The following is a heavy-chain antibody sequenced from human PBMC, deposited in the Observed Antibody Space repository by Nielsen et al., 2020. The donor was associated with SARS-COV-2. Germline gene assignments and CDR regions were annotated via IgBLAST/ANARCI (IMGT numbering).Heavy chain of an antibody. J-gene: IGHJ3*02. V-gene: IGHV1-3*01. CDR2: INAGNGNT. D-gene: IGHD3-10*01. Sequence: WVRQAPGQRLEWMGWINAGNGNTKYLQKFQGRVTITRDTSASTAYMELSSLRSEDTAVYYCARDQGGYYGSGRPGAFDIWGQGTMVTVSS. CDR3: ARDQGGYYGSGRPGAFDI.